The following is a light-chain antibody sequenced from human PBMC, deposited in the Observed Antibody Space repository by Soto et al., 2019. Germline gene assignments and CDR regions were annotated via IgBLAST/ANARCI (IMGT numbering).Light chain of an antibody. CDR2: KAS. CDR3: QHYNSYPWT. CDR1: QSIGSW. Sequence: IHGTHSPSILSASVLYRVTITFRASQSIGSWVAWYQQKPGRAPNLLIHKASHLESGVPSRFSGSGSGTEFTLTISSLQPGDFATYYCQHYNSYPWTFGQGTKVDI. J-gene: IGKJ1*01. V-gene: IGKV1-5*03.